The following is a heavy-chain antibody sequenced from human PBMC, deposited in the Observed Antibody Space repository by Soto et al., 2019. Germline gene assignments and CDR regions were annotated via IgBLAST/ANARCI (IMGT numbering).Heavy chain of an antibody. J-gene: IGHJ4*02. V-gene: IGHV3-33*01. D-gene: IGHD5-18*01. Sequence: LRLSCAASGFTFSSYGMHWVRQAPGKGLEWVAVIWYDGSNKYYADSVKGRFTISRDNSKNTLYLQMNSLRAEDTAVYYCAREAPAKYSYGPFGYWGQGTLVTVSS. CDR2: IWYDGSNK. CDR1: GFTFSSYG. CDR3: AREAPAKYSYGPFGY.